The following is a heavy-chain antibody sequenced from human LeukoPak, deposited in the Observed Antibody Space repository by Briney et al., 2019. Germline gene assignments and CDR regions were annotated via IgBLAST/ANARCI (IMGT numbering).Heavy chain of an antibody. V-gene: IGHV3-30*02. D-gene: IGHD5-18*01. Sequence: PGGSLRLSCGASGFTFSSYGMHWVRQAPGKGLEWVAFIRSDGSNKYYADSVKGRFTISRDNSKNTLYLQMNSLRAEDTAVYYCATRGYSYGYYYYYYMDVWGKGTTVTISS. CDR3: ATRGYSYGYYYYYYMDV. CDR1: GFTFSSYG. J-gene: IGHJ6*03. CDR2: IRSDGSNK.